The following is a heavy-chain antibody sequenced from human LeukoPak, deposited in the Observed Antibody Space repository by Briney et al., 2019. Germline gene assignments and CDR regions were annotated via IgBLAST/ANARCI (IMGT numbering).Heavy chain of an antibody. Sequence: ASVKVSCKASGYTFTSYDINWVRQATGQGLEWMGWMNPNSGNTGYAQKFQGRVTMTRNTSISTAYMELSSLRSEDTAVYYCARGESSGWYKVSYYYYGMDVWGQGTTVSVSS. J-gene: IGHJ6*02. CDR3: ARGESSGWYKVSYYYYGMDV. CDR1: GYTFTSYD. D-gene: IGHD6-19*01. CDR2: MNPNSGNT. V-gene: IGHV1-8*01.